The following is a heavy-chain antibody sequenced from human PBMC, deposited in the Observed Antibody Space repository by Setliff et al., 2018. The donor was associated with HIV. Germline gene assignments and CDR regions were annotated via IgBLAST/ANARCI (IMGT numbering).Heavy chain of an antibody. CDR3: ARHWLPYYYGSGSTFPYYMDV. V-gene: IGHV4-39*01. CDR1: GGSISSSIYY. D-gene: IGHD3-10*01. Sequence: SETLSLTCTVSGGSISSSIYYWVWLRQPPGKGLEWLGSIYYSGSTYYNPSLKSRFTLSVDTSKNQFSLKLCFVPAADTAVYYCARHWLPYYYGSGSTFPYYMDVWGKGTTVTVSS. CDR2: IYYSGST. J-gene: IGHJ6*03.